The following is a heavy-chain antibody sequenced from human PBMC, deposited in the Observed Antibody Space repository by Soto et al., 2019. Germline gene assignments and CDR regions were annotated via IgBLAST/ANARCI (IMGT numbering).Heavy chain of an antibody. CDR3: ARDHGIVGATYLLGY. J-gene: IGHJ4*02. V-gene: IGHV1-46*01. D-gene: IGHD1-26*01. Sequence: GASVKVSCKASVYTFTSYYMHWVRQAPGQGLEWMGIINPSGGSTSYAQKFQGRVTMTRDTSTSTAYMELSSLRSEDTAVYYCARDHGIVGATYLLGYWGQGTLVTVPS. CDR1: VYTFTSYY. CDR2: INPSGGST.